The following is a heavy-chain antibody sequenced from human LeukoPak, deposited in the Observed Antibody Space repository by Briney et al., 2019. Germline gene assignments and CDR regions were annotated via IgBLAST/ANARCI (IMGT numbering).Heavy chain of an antibody. J-gene: IGHJ6*03. D-gene: IGHD2-2*01. CDR2: IDPNSGGT. CDR3: ARVPGYCSSTSCFYYYYMDV. Sequence: ASVKVSCKATGYTFIGYYIHWVRQAPGQGLEWMGRIDPNSGGTNYAQKFQGRVTMTRDTSISTAYMELSRLTSDDTAVYYCARVPGYCSSTSCFYYYYMDVWGKGTRSPSP. V-gene: IGHV1-2*06. CDR1: GYTFIGYY.